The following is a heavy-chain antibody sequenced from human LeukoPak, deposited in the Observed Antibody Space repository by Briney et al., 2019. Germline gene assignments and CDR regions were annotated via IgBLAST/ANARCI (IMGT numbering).Heavy chain of an antibody. D-gene: IGHD3-22*01. CDR2: IYTSGST. CDR1: GGSSSGYY. J-gene: IGHJ4*02. V-gene: IGHV4-59*10. Sequence: SETLSLTCAVYGGSSSGYYWSWIRQPAGKGLEWIGRIYTSGSTNYNPSLKSRVTMSVDTSKNQFSLKLSSVTAADTAVYYCARGSSGHYVYYFDYWGQGTLVTVSS. CDR3: ARGSSGHYVYYFDY.